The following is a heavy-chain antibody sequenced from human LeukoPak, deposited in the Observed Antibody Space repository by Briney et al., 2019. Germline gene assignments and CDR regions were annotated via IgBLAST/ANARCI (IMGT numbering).Heavy chain of an antibody. D-gene: IGHD1-26*01. V-gene: IGHV1-8*01. CDR1: GYTFTSYD. CDR2: MNPNSGNT. CDR3: ARSSSGSYPLYYYYGMDV. J-gene: IGHJ6*02. Sequence: ASVKVSCKASGYTFTSYDINWVRQATGQGLEWMGWMNPNSGNTGYAQKFQGRVTMTRNTSMSTAYMELSSLRSEDTAVYYCARSSSGSYPLYYYYGMDVWGQGTTVTVSS.